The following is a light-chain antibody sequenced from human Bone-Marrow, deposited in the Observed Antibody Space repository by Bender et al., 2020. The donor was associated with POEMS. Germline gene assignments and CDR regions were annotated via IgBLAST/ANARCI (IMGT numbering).Light chain of an antibody. V-gene: IGLV3-1*01. CDR3: HAWDTYSVI. J-gene: IGLJ2*01. Sequence: SYEVTQPPSVSVSPGQTASITCSGDDLGDKYVAWYQQKPGQSPVLVIYQDTKRPSGIPERFSGPNSGNTATLTISGTQAMDEADYYCHAWDTYSVIFGGGTKLTVL. CDR1: DLGDKY. CDR2: QDT.